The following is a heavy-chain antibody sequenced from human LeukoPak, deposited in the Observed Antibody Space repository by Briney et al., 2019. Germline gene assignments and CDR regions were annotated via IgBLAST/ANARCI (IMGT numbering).Heavy chain of an antibody. D-gene: IGHD1-14*01. CDR2: ITGSGGTK. Sequence: PGGSLRLSCAASGFTFSDCAVTWVRQAPGRGLEWVATITGSGGTKYYADSVKGRFTVSRDNSKNTVDLQMNGLRVEDTAVYYCAKDRSIIQAPSDHWGQGTLVTVSS. J-gene: IGHJ5*02. V-gene: IGHV3-23*01. CDR3: AKDRSIIQAPSDH. CDR1: GFTFSDCA.